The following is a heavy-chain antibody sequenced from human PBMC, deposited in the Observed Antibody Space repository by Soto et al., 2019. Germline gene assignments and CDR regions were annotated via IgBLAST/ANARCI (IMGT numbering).Heavy chain of an antibody. CDR1: GFTFSNYP. J-gene: IGHJ4*02. Sequence: EVQLLESGGGLVQPGGSLRLSCAASGFTFSNYPMNWFRQAPGKGLEWVSTVTVTGISTYYADSVKGRFTISRDDSKNTLYLQMNSLRAEDTAVYYCTKSNLICSSSRCYVFDYWGQGTLVTVSS. D-gene: IGHD2-2*01. CDR2: VTVTGIST. CDR3: TKSNLICSSSRCYVFDY. V-gene: IGHV3-23*01.